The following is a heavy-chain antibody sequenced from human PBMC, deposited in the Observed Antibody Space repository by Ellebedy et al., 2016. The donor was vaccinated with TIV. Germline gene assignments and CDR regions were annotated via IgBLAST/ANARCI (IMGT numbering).Heavy chain of an antibody. V-gene: IGHV3-23*01. Sequence: GGSLKISCAASGFSFSRYAMNWVRQAPGKGLEWVTGIIGSGGNTKFVDSVKGRFTISRDNSKNTLFLLMNSLRGEDTAVYYCTRSPKDHFYHGMDVWGQGTTVTVSS. CDR2: IIGSGGNT. D-gene: IGHD2/OR15-2a*01. CDR1: GFSFSRYA. J-gene: IGHJ6*02. CDR3: TRSPKDHFYHGMDV.